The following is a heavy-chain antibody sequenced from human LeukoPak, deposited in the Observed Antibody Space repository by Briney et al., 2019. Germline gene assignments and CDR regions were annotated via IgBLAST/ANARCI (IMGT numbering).Heavy chain of an antibody. CDR2: ISYDGSNK. V-gene: IGHV3-30-3*01. CDR3: ARVGGGDYYYYGMDV. J-gene: IGHJ6*02. D-gene: IGHD3-10*01. CDR1: GFTFSSYA. Sequence: GGSLRLSCAASGFTFSSYAMHWVRQAPGKGLEWVAVISYDGSNKYYADSVKGRFTISRDNSKNTLYLQMNSLRAEDTAVYYCARVGGGDYYYYGMDVWGQGTTVTVSS.